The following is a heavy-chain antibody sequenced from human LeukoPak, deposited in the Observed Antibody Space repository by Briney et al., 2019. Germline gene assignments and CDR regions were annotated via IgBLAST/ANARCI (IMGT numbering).Heavy chain of an antibody. J-gene: IGHJ4*02. V-gene: IGHV1-18*01. D-gene: IGHD3-3*01. CDR1: GYTFTSCG. CDR3: ARDRRFLEWLDNYFDY. CDR2: ISAYNGNT. Sequence: GASVKVSCKASGYTFTSCGISWVRQAPGQGLEWMGWISAYNGNTNYAQKLQGRVTMTTDTSTSTAYMELRSLRSDDTAVYYCARDRRFLEWLDNYFDYWGQGTLVTVSS.